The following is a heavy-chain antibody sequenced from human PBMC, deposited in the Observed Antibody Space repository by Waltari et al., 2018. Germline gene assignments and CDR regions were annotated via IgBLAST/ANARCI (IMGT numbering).Heavy chain of an antibody. D-gene: IGHD2-21*01. CDR2: RYSGGSRA. V-gene: IGHV3-23*03. J-gene: IGHJ4*02. Sequence: VQLLDSGGGLVQPGWSLRLCFPASGFTFSTLAMTWVRQAPGKGVEWVAGRYSGGSRAYYADSVKGRFTGSRDNSKKSLDLQMNSRRAEDTAIYYCAKTAGGVRDYWGQGTLVTVSS. CDR3: AKTAGGVRDY. CDR1: GFTFSTLA.